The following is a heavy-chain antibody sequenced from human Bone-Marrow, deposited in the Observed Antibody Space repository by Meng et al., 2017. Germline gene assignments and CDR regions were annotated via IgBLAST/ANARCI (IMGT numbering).Heavy chain of an antibody. D-gene: IGHD1-1*01. J-gene: IGHJ6*02. V-gene: IGHV4-59*01. Sequence: SETLSLTCTVSGASISSYYWSWMRQPPGKGLEWIGYIFHSGSTNYNPALNYNPSLKIRVTISLDTSKNLISLKLTSVTAADTAVYYCARDLGGAGTTTFYYYGMDVWGQGTTVTVSS. CDR3: ARDLGGAGTTTFYYYGMDV. CDR1: GASISSYY. CDR2: IFHSGSTNYNPAL.